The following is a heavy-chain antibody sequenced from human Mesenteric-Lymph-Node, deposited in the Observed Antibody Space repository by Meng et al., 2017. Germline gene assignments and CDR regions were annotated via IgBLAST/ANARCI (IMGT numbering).Heavy chain of an antibody. V-gene: IGHV1-8*02. D-gene: IGHD7-27*01. CDR1: GYTFTSYG. J-gene: IGHJ4*02. CDR2: MSPSTGNT. CDR3: ARGVDAGVDY. Sequence: ASVKVSCKASGYTFTSYGISWVRQAPGQGLEWMGWMSPSTGNTGFAQKFQGRVTLTSDTSINTAYMELSSLRSEDTAVYYCARGVDAGVDYWGQGTLVTVSS.